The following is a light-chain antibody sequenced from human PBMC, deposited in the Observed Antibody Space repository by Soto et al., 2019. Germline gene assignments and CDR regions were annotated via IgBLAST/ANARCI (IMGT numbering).Light chain of an antibody. Sequence: DIQMTQSPSTLSASVGDRVTITCRASQSITNWLAWYQQRPGNAPKLLIYKASTLKSGAPSRFSGSGSGTELTLTISGLQPDDFATYYCQQCNTYPGTFGQGTKVDIK. CDR2: KAS. J-gene: IGKJ1*01. CDR1: QSITNW. CDR3: QQCNTYPGT. V-gene: IGKV1-5*03.